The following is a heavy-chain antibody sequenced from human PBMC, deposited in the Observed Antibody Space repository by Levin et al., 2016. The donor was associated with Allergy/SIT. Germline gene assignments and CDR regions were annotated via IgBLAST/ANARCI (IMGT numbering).Heavy chain of an antibody. J-gene: IGHJ4*02. Sequence: GESLKISCAASGFTFSSYSMNWVRQAPGKGLEWVSYISSSSSTIYYADSVKGRFTISRDNAKNSLYLQMNSLRAEDTAVYYCARMEGYYLFPFDYWGQGTLVTVSS. CDR3: ARMEGYYLFPFDY. CDR1: GFTFSSYS. V-gene: IGHV3-48*01. D-gene: IGHD3-22*01. CDR2: ISSSSSTI.